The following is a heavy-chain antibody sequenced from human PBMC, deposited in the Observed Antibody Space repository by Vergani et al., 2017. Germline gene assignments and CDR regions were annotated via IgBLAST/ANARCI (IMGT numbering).Heavy chain of an antibody. CDR2: ISWDGGRT. V-gene: IGHV3-43*01. CDR1: GFTFDDYT. CDR3: AKDLSFFDAFDI. Sequence: EVQLVESGGVVVQPGGSLRLSCAASGFTFDDYTMHWVRQAPGKGLEWVSLISWDGGRTYYADSVKGRFTISRDNSKNSLYLQMNSLRTEDTALYYCAKDLSFFDAFDIWGQGTMVTVSS. J-gene: IGHJ3*02.